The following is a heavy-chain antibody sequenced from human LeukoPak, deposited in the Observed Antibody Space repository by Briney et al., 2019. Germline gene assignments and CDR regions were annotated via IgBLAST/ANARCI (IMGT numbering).Heavy chain of an antibody. CDR1: GGSFSGYY. J-gene: IGHJ4*02. V-gene: IGHV4-34*01. Sequence: SETLSLTCAVYGGSFSGYYWSWIRQPPGKGLEWIGEINHSGSTNYNPSLKSRVAISVDTSKNQFSLKLSSVTAADTAVYYCARGPSYYYDSSGYYSPSHYYFDYWGQGTLVTVSS. CDR3: ARGPSYYYDSSGYYSPSHYYFDY. D-gene: IGHD3-22*01. CDR2: INHSGST.